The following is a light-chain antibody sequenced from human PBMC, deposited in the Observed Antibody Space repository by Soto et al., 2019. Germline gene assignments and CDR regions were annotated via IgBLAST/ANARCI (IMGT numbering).Light chain of an antibody. J-gene: IGKJ1*01. CDR3: QQYYSTPWT. CDR1: QSVLYSSNNKNY. Sequence: DIVMTQSPDSLAVSLGERATINCKSSQSVLYSSNNKNYLAWYQQKPGQPPKLLIYWASTRESGVPDRFSGRGSGTDFTPTIRSLQAEDVAVYYCQQYYSTPWTFGQGTKVEIK. CDR2: WAS. V-gene: IGKV4-1*01.